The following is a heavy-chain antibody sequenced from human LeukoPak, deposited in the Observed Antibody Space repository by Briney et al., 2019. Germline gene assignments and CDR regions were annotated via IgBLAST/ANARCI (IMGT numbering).Heavy chain of an antibody. CDR3: ARHNAPRRVGFDF. CDR1: GDSVSNDFYY. V-gene: IGHV4-39*01. CDR2: LSHRGNT. J-gene: IGHJ4*02. D-gene: IGHD3-10*01. Sequence: SETLSLTCTVSGDSVSNDFYYWGWIRQPPGQGLEWVACLSHRGNTWYNPSLESGVTISVDTSKNRFSLNFNSATAADTALYWCARHNAPRRVGFDFWGQGIMVTVSS.